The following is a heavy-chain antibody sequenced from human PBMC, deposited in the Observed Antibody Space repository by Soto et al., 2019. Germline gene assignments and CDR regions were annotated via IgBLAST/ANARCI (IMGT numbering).Heavy chain of an antibody. D-gene: IGHD3-10*01. CDR3: AKDANGSGSYYGY. CDR1: GFTFSSYG. CDR2: ISYDGSNK. V-gene: IGHV3-30*18. J-gene: IGHJ4*02. Sequence: PGGSLRLSCAASGFTFSSYGMHWVRQAPGKGLEWVAVISYDGSNKYYADSVKGRFTISRDNSKNTLYLQMNSLRAEDTAVYYCAKDANGSGSYYGYWGQGTLVTVSS.